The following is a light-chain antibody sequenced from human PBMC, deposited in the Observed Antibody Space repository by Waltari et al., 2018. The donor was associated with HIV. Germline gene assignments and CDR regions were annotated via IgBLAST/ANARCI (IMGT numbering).Light chain of an antibody. CDR2: QDS. CDR1: KLGDKY. V-gene: IGLV3-1*01. Sequence: SYELTQPPSVSVSPGQTASITCSGDKLGDKYACWYQQKPGQSPVLVIHQDSKRPSRIPERFSGSNSGNTATLTISGTQAMDEADYYCQAWDSSTGVFGTGTKVTVL. CDR3: QAWDSSTGV. J-gene: IGLJ1*01.